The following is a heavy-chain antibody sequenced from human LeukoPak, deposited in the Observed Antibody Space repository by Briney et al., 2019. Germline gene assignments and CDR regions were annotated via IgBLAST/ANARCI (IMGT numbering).Heavy chain of an antibody. D-gene: IGHD2-15*01. Sequence: SETLSLTCAVYGGSFSGYYWSWIRQPPGKGLEWIGEINHSGSTNYNPSLKSRVTISVDTSKNQFSLELSSVTAADTAVYYCARYCSGGSCYGMDVWGKGTTVTVSS. CDR1: GGSFSGYY. V-gene: IGHV4-34*01. CDR2: INHSGST. J-gene: IGHJ6*04. CDR3: ARYCSGGSCYGMDV.